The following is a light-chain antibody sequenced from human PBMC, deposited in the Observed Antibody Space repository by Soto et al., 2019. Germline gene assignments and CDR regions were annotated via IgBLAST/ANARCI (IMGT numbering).Light chain of an antibody. V-gene: IGLV3-21*02. Sequence: SYELTQPPSVSVAPGQTASITCGGDSIGSYSVHWYQQRPGQAPVLVVYDDSDRPSGVPERFSGSNSANTATLTISRVEAGDEADYYCQVWDSSRDHRALFGGGTKLTVL. J-gene: IGLJ2*01. CDR2: DDS. CDR3: QVWDSSRDHRAL. CDR1: SIGSYS.